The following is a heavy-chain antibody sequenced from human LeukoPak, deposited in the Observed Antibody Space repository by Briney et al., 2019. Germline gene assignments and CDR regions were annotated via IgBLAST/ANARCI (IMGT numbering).Heavy chain of an antibody. D-gene: IGHD5-24*01. CDR3: ALCSDGYNYPFDY. CDR1: GFTFSSYW. CDR2: IKQDGSEK. V-gene: IGHV3-7*01. Sequence: PGGSLRLSCAASGFTFSSYWMSWVRQAPGKGLEWVANIKQDGSEKYYVDSEKGRFTISRDNAKNSLYLQMNSLRAEDTAVYYCALCSDGYNYPFDYWGQGTLVTVSS. J-gene: IGHJ4*02.